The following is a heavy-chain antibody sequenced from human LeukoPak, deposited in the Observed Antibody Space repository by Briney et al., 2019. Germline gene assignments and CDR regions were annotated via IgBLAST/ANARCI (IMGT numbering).Heavy chain of an antibody. CDR2: IKSKTDGGTT. CDR3: TTDPNKLADDY. J-gene: IGHJ4*02. D-gene: IGHD1/OR15-1a*01. CDR1: GFTFSNAW. Sequence: GGSLRLSCAASGFTFSNAWMSWVRQAPGKGLEWVGRIKSKTDGGTTDYAAPVKGRFTISRDDPKNTLYLQMNSLKTEDTAVYYYTTDPNKLADDYWGQGTLVTVSS. V-gene: IGHV3-15*01.